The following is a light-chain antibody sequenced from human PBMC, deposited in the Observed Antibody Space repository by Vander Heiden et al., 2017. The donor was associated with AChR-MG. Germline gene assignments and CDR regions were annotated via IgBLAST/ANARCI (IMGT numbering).Light chain of an antibody. Sequence: EIVLTQSPGTLPSSPGDSATLSCRASQRVSSNYLAWYQQKPGQAPRLLIYGASSRATGIPDRFSGSGSGTDFTLTISRLEPEDLAVYYCQQYGSSPYTFGQGTKLEIK. V-gene: IGKV3-20*01. CDR2: GAS. J-gene: IGKJ2*01. CDR3: QQYGSSPYT. CDR1: QRVSSNY.